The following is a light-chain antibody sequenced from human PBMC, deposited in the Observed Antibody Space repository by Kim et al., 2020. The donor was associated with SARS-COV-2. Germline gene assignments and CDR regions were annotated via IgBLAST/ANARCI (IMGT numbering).Light chain of an antibody. CDR2: ANS. J-gene: IGLJ3*02. CDR3: AAWDASLNGWV. V-gene: IGLV1-44*01. Sequence: GQRVTISWSGSNSNIGSHTANWYQHFPGTAPKLLSYANSHRPSGVPDRFSGSKSDSSASLAISGLQSEDEADYYCAAWDASLNGWVFGGGTQLTVL. CDR1: NSNIGSHT.